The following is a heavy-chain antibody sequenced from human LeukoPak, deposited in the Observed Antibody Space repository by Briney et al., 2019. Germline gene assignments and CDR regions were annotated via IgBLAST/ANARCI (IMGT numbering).Heavy chain of an antibody. Sequence: GGSLRLSCAASGFTFSSYAMSWVRQAPGKGLEWVSSITGGAGNTYYAASVKGRISISRDNPKNTLYLQFYSLRAEDTAVYYCAKDLRFLEWSPTYTDVWGTGTTVTVSS. D-gene: IGHD3-3*01. V-gene: IGHV3-23*01. J-gene: IGHJ6*03. CDR2: ITGGAGNT. CDR1: GFTFSSYA. CDR3: AKDLRFLEWSPTYTDV.